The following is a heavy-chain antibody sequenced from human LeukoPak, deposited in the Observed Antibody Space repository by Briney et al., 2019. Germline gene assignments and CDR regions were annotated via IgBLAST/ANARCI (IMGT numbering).Heavy chain of an antibody. Sequence: SETLSLTCTVSGGSISSSSYYWGWIRQPPGKGLEWIGSIYYSGSTYYNPSLKSRVTISVDTSKNQFSLKLSSVTAADTAVYYCARVKAVAGDFDYWGQGTLVTVSS. J-gene: IGHJ4*02. V-gene: IGHV4-39*07. CDR3: ARVKAVAGDFDY. CDR2: IYYSGST. CDR1: GGSISSSSYY. D-gene: IGHD6-19*01.